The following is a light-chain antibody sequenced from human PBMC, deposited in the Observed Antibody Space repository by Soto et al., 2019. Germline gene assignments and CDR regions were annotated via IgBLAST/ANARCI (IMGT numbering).Light chain of an antibody. CDR2: AAS. Sequence: DIQMTQSPSSLSASVGDRVTITCRASQTISNFLSWYQQKPGKAPKLLIYAASGLQSDVPSRFSAGGSGTVFTLNITSLHPEDFATYFCQQSFSTPRTFGQGTRVEIK. V-gene: IGKV1-39*01. CDR3: QQSFSTPRT. CDR1: QTISNF. J-gene: IGKJ1*01.